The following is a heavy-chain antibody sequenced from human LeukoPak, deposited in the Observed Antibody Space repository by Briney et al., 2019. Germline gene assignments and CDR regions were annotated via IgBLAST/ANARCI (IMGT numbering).Heavy chain of an antibody. Sequence: SETLSLTCAVYGGSFSGYYWSWIRQPPGKGLEWIGEINHSGSTNYNPSLKSRVTISVDTSKNQFSLKLSSVTAADTAVYYCASGSGSHGDWGQGTLVTVSS. CDR1: GGSFSGYY. J-gene: IGHJ4*02. D-gene: IGHD1-26*01. CDR3: ASGSGSHGD. CDR2: INHSGST. V-gene: IGHV4-34*01.